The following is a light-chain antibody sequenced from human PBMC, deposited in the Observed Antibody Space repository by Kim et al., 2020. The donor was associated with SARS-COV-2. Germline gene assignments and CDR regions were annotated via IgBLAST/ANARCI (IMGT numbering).Light chain of an antibody. CDR3: QQYYSTPLT. CDR2: GAS. J-gene: IGKJ4*01. V-gene: IGKV4-1*01. CDR1: QSILYSSNNKNY. Sequence: DTMNCKSSQSILYSSNNKNYLAWYQQRPGQPPQLLLYGASTRETGVPDRFSGSGSETDFTLTISSLQAEDVAVYYCQQYYSTPLTFGGGTKVDIK.